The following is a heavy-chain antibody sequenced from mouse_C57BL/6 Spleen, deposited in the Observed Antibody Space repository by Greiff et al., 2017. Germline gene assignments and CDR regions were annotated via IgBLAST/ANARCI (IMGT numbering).Heavy chain of an antibody. CDR3: ARGGGSSYTWYFDV. D-gene: IGHD1-1*01. Sequence: VKLQQPGAELVRPGSSVKLSCKASGYTFTSYWMHWVKQRPIQGLEWIGNIDPSDSETHYNQKFKDKATLTVDKSSSTAYMQLSSLTSEDSAVYYCARGGGSSYTWYFDVWGTGTTVTVSS. CDR1: GYTFTSYW. V-gene: IGHV1-52*01. CDR2: IDPSDSET. J-gene: IGHJ1*03.